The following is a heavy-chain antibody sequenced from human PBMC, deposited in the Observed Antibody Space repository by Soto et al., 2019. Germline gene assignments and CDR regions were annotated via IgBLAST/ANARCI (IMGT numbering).Heavy chain of an antibody. V-gene: IGHV2-70*01. CDR2: IDWDDDK. CDR3: ARMLGGSSDGMHYYYYGKDV. J-gene: IGHJ6*02. D-gene: IGHD6-6*01. CDR1: GFSLSTSGMC. Sequence: SGPTLVNPTQTLTLTCTFSGFSLSTSGMCVSWIRQPPGKALEWLALIDWDDDKYYSTSLKTMLTISKDTSKNQVVLTMTNMGPVDTATYYCARMLGGSSDGMHYYYYGKDVWGQGTTVTVSS.